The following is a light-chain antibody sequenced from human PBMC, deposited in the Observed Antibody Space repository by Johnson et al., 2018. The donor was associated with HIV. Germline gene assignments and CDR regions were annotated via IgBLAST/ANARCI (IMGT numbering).Light chain of an antibody. CDR3: GTWDSSLSAYV. J-gene: IGLJ1*01. CDR2: DNN. V-gene: IGLV1-51*01. Sequence: QSVLTQPPSMSAAPGQQVTISCSGSSSNIGNNYVSWYQQFPGTAPKLLIYDNNKRPSGIPDRLSGSKSGTSATLGITGLQTGDEADYYCGTWDSSLSAYVFGTGTKVTVL. CDR1: SSNIGNNY.